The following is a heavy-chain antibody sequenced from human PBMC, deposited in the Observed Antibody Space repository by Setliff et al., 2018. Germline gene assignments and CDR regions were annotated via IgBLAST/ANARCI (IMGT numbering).Heavy chain of an antibody. V-gene: IGHV4-38-2*01. J-gene: IGHJ6*03. Sequence: SETLSLTCAVSGYSISGAYYWGWIRQPPGKGLEWIGNIHHSGSTYYNPSLKSRVTLSLDTAKSQFSLKLTSLSAADTAVYYCVRMSGFLYIDVWGKGTTVTVSS. CDR2: IHHSGST. D-gene: IGHD3-3*01. CDR1: GYSISGAYY. CDR3: VRMSGFLYIDV.